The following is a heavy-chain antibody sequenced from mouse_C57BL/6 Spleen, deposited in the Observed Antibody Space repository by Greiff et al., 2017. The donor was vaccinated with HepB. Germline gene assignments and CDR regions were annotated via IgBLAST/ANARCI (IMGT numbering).Heavy chain of an antibody. CDR2: INPNNGGT. D-gene: IGHD5-5*01. CDR3: ARNPYLDAMDY. J-gene: IGHJ4*01. V-gene: IGHV1-18*01. CDR1: GYTFTDYN. Sequence: EVKLVESGPELVKPGASVKIPCKASGYTFTDYNMDWVKQSHGKSLEWIGDINPNNGGTIYNQKFKGKATLTVDKSSSTAYMELRSLTSEDTAVYYCARNPYLDAMDYWGQGTSVTVSS.